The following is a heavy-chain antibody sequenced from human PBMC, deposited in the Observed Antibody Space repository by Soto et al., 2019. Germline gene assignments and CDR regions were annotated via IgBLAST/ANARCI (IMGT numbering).Heavy chain of an antibody. CDR2: IWDDGSDK. V-gene: IGHV3-33*01. Sequence: QVQLVESGGGVVQPGSSLRLSCASSGFSFSNYDMHWVRQAPGKGLEWVALIWDDGSDKNYVDSVKVRFTISRDNSKSTLYLQMNSLRVEDTAVYYCARRHGYNYDYWVQGTLVTVSS. J-gene: IGHJ4*02. D-gene: IGHD5-12*01. CDR1: GFSFSNYD. CDR3: ARRHGYNYDY.